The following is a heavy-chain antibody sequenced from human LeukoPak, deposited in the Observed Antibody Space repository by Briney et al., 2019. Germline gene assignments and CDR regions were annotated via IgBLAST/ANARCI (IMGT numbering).Heavy chain of an antibody. Sequence: GGSLRLSCAASGFTFSSYAVSWVRQAPGKGLEWVSAISGSGGSTYYADSVKGRFTISRDNSKNTLYLQMNSLRAEDTAVYYCAKRGIVGGRRGPFDYWGQGTLVTVSS. V-gene: IGHV3-23*01. CDR3: AKRGIVGGRRGPFDY. CDR2: ISGSGGST. J-gene: IGHJ4*02. D-gene: IGHD1-26*01. CDR1: GFTFSSYA.